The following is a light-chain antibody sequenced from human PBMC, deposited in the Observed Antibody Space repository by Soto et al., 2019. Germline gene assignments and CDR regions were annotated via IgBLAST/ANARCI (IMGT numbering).Light chain of an antibody. Sequence: SPSRLSASLGDRVTIPCRARQTISIWLAWYQQQPGQAPKLLIYTASSLDSGVPSRFSGSGSGTEFTLTISSLQPDDFATYYCQQYNTFSPWTFGQPTKVDIK. CDR2: TAS. V-gene: IGKV1-5*03. CDR1: QTISIW. J-gene: IGKJ1*01. CDR3: QQYNTFSPWT.